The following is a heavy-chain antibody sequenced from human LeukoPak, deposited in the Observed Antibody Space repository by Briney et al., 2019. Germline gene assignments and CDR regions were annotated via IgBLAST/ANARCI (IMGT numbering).Heavy chain of an antibody. CDR1: GASISSYY. Sequence: SETLSLTCTVSGASISSYYWSWIRQPPGKGLEWIGYIYYSGSTNYNPSLKSRVTISVDTSKNQFSLKLSSVTAADTAVYYCVRAQYSSSWDKIYYFDYWGQGTLVTVSS. D-gene: IGHD6-13*01. CDR3: VRAQYSSSWDKIYYFDY. J-gene: IGHJ4*02. CDR2: IYYSGST. V-gene: IGHV4-59*01.